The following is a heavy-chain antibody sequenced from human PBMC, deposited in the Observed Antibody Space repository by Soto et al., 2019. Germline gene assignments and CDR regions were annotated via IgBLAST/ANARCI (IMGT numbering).Heavy chain of an antibody. CDR3: AIMTTVTTIDY. J-gene: IGHJ4*02. CDR2: INPSGGST. Sequence: GASVKVSCKASGYTFTSYYMHWVRQAPGQGLEWMGIINPSGGSTSYAQKFQGRVTMTRDTSTSTVYMELSSLRSEDTAVYYCAIMTTVTTIDYWGQGTLVTVSS. D-gene: IGHD4-17*01. CDR1: GYTFTSYY. V-gene: IGHV1-46*03.